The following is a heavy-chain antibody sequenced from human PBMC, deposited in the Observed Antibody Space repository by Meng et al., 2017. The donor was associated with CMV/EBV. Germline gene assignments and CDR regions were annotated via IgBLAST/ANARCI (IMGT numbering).Heavy chain of an antibody. V-gene: IGHV3-48*03. J-gene: IGHJ6*02. CDR1: GFTFSSYE. CDR3: AKWFWSGDDYYGMDV. D-gene: IGHD3-3*01. Sequence: GESLKISCAASGFTFSSYEMNWVRQAPGKGLEWVSYISSSGSTICYADSVKGRFTISRDNSKNTLYLQMNSLRAEDTAVYYCAKWFWSGDDYYGMDVWGQGTTVTVSS. CDR2: ISSSGSTI.